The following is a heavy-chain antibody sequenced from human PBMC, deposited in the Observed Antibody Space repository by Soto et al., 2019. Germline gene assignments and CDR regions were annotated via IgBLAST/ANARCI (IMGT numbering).Heavy chain of an antibody. CDR3: TRGLNGYGDYDNWFDP. V-gene: IGHV4-34*01. Sequence: QVQLQQWGAGLLKPSETLSLTCAVYGGSFSGYYCTWIRQPPGKGLEWIGEISHSGVTNYNPSLKRRVSMAVNTSKNPFSLNLGSVTAADTAVYYCTRGLNGYGDYDNWFDPWGHGTLVTVSS. CDR2: ISHSGVT. CDR1: GGSFSGYY. D-gene: IGHD4-17*01. J-gene: IGHJ5*02.